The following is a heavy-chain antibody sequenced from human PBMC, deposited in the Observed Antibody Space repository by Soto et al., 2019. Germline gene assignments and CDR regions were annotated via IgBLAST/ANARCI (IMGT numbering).Heavy chain of an antibody. V-gene: IGHV3-66*01. D-gene: IGHD2-15*01. Sequence: ESGGGLVQPGGSLRLSCAASGFTVSSNYMSWVRQAPGKGLERVSVIYSGGSTYYADSVKGRFTISRDNSKNTLYLQMNSLRAEDTAVYYCATDRYCSGGSCYYGFDYWGQGTLVTDSS. J-gene: IGHJ4*02. CDR1: GFTVSSNY. CDR3: ATDRYCSGGSCYYGFDY. CDR2: IYSGGST.